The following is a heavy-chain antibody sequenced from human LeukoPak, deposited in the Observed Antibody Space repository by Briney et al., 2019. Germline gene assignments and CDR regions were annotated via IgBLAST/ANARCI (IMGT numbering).Heavy chain of an antibody. J-gene: IGHJ6*02. CDR1: VVSISS. V-gene: IGHV4-59*08. CDR2: IYDSGTT. Sequence: SETLSLTCSVSVVSISSLTWIRQSPGKGLEWIGYIYDSGTTNYNPALKSRLTLSVDRSRKQFSLTLKFVTAADTAVYYCASTSIDYVWGVTFGQGTLVTVSSDVWGQGTTVTVSS. D-gene: IGHD3-16*01. CDR3: ASTSIDYVWGVTFGQGTLVTVSSDV.